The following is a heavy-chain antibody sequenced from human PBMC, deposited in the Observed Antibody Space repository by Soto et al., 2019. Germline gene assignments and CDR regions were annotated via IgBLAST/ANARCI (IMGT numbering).Heavy chain of an antibody. J-gene: IGHJ4*02. V-gene: IGHV5-51*01. CDR1: GYNFAGYL. CDR2: IYPSDSDT. CDR3: ARGGVSTRTFDY. D-gene: IGHD3-3*01. Sequence: GESLKISFKGSGYNFAGYLIAWVRQMPGKGLELMGIIYPSDSDTRYRPSFQGQVTISADKSISSAHLQWSSLRASDTAMYYCARGGVSTRTFDYGGQGTQVKVSS.